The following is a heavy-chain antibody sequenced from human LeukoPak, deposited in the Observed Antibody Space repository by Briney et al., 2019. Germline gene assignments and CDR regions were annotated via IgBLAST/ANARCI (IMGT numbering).Heavy chain of an antibody. D-gene: IGHD5-24*01. CDR3: ASADGYKIDY. J-gene: IGHJ4*02. CDR1: GDSISGSSYY. CDR2: IYYGGST. V-gene: IGHV4-39*01. Sequence: SESLSLTCTVSGDSISGSSYYWGWLRQPPGKGLEWIGNIYYGGSTYYNPSLKSRVSISVDTSNNQFSLKVSSVTAADTAVYYCASADGYKIDYWGQGTLVTVSS.